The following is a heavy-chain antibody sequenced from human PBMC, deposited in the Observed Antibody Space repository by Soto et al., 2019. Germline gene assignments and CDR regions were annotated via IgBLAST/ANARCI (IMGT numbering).Heavy chain of an antibody. CDR3: AKDRSYSSWWFEP. Sequence: GSLRLSCAASGLTFSSQAMHWLRQAPGKGLEWVSTISGSGGSTYYADSVKGRVTISRDNPQNTVYLHLNSLTAEDTAVYYCAKDRSYSSWWFEPWGQGTLVTVSS. CDR2: ISGSGGST. V-gene: IGHV3-23*01. J-gene: IGHJ5*02. CDR1: GLTFSSQA. D-gene: IGHD1-26*01.